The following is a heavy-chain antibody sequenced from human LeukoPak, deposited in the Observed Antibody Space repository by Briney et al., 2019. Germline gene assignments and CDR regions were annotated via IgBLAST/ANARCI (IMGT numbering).Heavy chain of an antibody. D-gene: IGHD2-15*01. V-gene: IGHV4-59*01. CDR3: ARSGYCSGGSCYPEYFQH. CDR1: GGSISSYY. Sequence: SETLSLTCTVSGGSISSYYWSWIRQPPGKGLEWIGYIYYSGSTNYNPSLMSRVTISVDTSKNQFSLKLSSVTAADTAVYYCARSGYCSGGSCYPEYFQHWGQGTLVTVSS. J-gene: IGHJ1*01. CDR2: IYYSGST.